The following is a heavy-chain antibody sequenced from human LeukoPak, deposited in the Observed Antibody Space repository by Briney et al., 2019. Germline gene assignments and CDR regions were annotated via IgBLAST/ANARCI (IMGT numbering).Heavy chain of an antibody. CDR3: AKTYLKEDVY. D-gene: IGHD2-2*02. V-gene: IGHV3-23*01. CDR1: GFTFNSYA. J-gene: IGHJ4*02. Sequence: GGSLRLSCAASGFTFNSYAMNWVRQAPGKGLEWVSAISGSGGSAYYADSVKGRFTISRDNSKNTLYLQMNSLRAEDTAIYYCAKTYLKEDVYWGQGTLVTVSS. CDR2: ISGSGGSA.